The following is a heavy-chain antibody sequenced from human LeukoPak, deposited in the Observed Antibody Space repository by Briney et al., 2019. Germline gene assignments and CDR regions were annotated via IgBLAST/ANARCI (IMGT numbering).Heavy chain of an antibody. Sequence: SETLSLTCTVSGYSISSGYYWGWIRQPPGKGLEWIGSIYHSGSTYYNPSLKSRVTISVDTSKNQFSLKLSSVTAADTAVYYCARGYLTDVDAFDIWGQGTMVTVSS. CDR1: GYSISSGYY. J-gene: IGHJ3*02. CDR2: IYHSGST. V-gene: IGHV4-38-2*02. CDR3: ARGYLTDVDAFDI. D-gene: IGHD3-16*02.